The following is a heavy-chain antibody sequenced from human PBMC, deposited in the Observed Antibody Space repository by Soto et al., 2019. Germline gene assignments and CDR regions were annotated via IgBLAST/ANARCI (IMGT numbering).Heavy chain of an antibody. CDR3: ARGSKGVLTGYYDAFDI. Sequence: SETLSLTCTVSGGSISSYYWSRIRQPPGKGLEWIGYIYYSGSTNYNPSLKSRVTISVDTSKNQFSLKLSSVTAADTAVYYCARGSKGVLTGYYDAFDIWGQGTMVTVSS. V-gene: IGHV4-59*01. J-gene: IGHJ3*02. CDR1: GGSISSYY. D-gene: IGHD3-9*01. CDR2: IYYSGST.